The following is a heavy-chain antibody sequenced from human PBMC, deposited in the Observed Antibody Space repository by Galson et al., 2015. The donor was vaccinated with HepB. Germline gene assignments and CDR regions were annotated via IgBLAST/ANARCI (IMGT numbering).Heavy chain of an antibody. D-gene: IGHD6-13*01. CDR1: GFTFSSYS. CDR2: ISSSSSYI. V-gene: IGHV3-21*01. CDR3: ARDSKGSSSWWGRYYYGMDV. J-gene: IGHJ6*02. Sequence: SLRLSCAASGFTFSSYSMNWVRQAPGKGLEWVSSISSSSSYIYYADSVKGRFTISRDNAKNSLYLQMNSLRAEDTAVYYCARDSKGSSSWWGRYYYGMDVWGQGTTVTVSS.